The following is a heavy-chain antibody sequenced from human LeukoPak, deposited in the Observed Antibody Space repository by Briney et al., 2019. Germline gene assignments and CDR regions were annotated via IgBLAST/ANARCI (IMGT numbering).Heavy chain of an antibody. J-gene: IGHJ4*02. Sequence: SETLSLTCTVSGGSISSGDYYWSWIRQPPGKGLEWIGYIYYSGSTYYNPSLKSRVTISVDTSKNQFSLKLSSVTAADTAVYYCARQDDEYYYGSGSYFDYWGQGTLVTVSS. CDR1: GGSISSGDYY. D-gene: IGHD3-10*01. CDR3: ARQDDEYYYGSGSYFDY. V-gene: IGHV4-30-4*01. CDR2: IYYSGST.